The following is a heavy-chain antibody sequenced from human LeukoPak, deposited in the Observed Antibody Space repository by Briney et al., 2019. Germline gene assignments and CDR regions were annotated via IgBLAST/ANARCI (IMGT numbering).Heavy chain of an antibody. CDR3: ARDRMYGSGSYAFDY. V-gene: IGHV4-61*01. D-gene: IGHD3-10*01. CDR1: GGSVSSGSYY. CDR2: IYYSGST. Sequence: PSETLSLTCTVSGGSVSSGSYYWSWIRQPPGKGLEWIGYIYYSGSTNYNPSLKSRVTISVDTSKNQFSLKMSSVTAADTAVYYCARDRMYGSGSYAFDYWGQGTLVTVSS. J-gene: IGHJ4*02.